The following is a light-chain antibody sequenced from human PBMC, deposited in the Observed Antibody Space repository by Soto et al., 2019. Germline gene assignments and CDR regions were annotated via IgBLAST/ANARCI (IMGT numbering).Light chain of an antibody. Sequence: EIVLTQSPGTLSLSPGERATLSCRASQSVNSDYLAWYQQKPGQAPRLLIYGASIRATGIPDRFSGSGSGTDVTFTISRLEPVEVAVDYCHQYGRSPQTFGQGNKGELK. CDR1: QSVNSDY. CDR2: GAS. V-gene: IGKV3-20*01. J-gene: IGKJ1*01. CDR3: HQYGRSPQT.